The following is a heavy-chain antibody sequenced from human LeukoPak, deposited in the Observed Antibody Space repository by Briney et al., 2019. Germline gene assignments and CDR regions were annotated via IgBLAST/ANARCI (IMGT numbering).Heavy chain of an antibody. CDR2: ISSRSTYI. CDR3: ATSGGFVLPNAITGNWYMDV. Sequence: GGSLRLSCVASGYTFSDYSVNWVRHVAGKGLEWVASISSRSTYIYYADSVKGRFTISRDNAQNSLFLQMNSLRAEDTAVYFCATSGGFVLPNAITGNWYMDVWGRGTSVTVSS. J-gene: IGHJ6*03. V-gene: IGHV3-21*01. CDR1: GYTFSDYS. D-gene: IGHD2-2*01.